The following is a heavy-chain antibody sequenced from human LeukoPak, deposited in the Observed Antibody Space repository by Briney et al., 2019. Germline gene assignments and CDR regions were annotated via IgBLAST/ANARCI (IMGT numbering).Heavy chain of an antibody. J-gene: IGHJ6*02. CDR3: ARGAARPRIRGAPPYYYYYGMDV. CDR2: MNPNSGNT. V-gene: IGHV1-8*02. CDR1: GGTFSSYA. D-gene: IGHD6-6*01. Sequence: ALVKVSCKASGGTFSSYAISWVRQAPGQGLEWMGWMNPNSGNTGYAQKFQGRVTMTRNTSISTAYMELSSLRSEDTAVYYCARGAARPRIRGAPPYYYYYGMDVWGQGTTVTVSS.